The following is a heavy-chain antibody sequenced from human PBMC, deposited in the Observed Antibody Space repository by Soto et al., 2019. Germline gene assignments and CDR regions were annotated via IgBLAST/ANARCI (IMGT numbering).Heavy chain of an antibody. J-gene: IGHJ6*02. CDR2: ISYDGSNK. CDR3: AGSPVQYSSGWTHLLGYYYYGMDV. Sequence: GESLRLSCTASGFTFSSYAMHWVRQAPGKGLEWVAVISYDGSNKYYADSVKGRFTISRDNSKNTLYLQMNSLRAEDTAVYYCAGSPVQYSSGWTHLLGYYYYGMDVWGQGTTVTVSS. V-gene: IGHV3-30-3*01. CDR1: GFTFSSYA. D-gene: IGHD6-19*01.